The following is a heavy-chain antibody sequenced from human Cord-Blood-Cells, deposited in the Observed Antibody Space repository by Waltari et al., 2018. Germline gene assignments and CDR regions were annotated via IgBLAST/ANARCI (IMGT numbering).Heavy chain of an antibody. D-gene: IGHD6-6*01. CDR3: ARALRRIAAPDYWYFDL. V-gene: IGHV6-1*01. CDR2: IYYRSKWYN. J-gene: IGHJ2*01. Sequence: QVQLKQSGPGLVKPSQTLSLTCVISGDSVSSNSAACIWISQSPSRGLEWLGRIYYRSKWYNDYAFSVKSRITINPDTSNNQFSLQLNSVTPDDTAVYYCARALRRIAAPDYWYFDLWGRGTLVTVSS. CDR1: GDSVSSNSAA.